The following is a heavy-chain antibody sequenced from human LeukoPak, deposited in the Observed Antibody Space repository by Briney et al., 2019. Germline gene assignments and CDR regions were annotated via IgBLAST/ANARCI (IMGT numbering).Heavy chain of an antibody. CDR3: AKGRSSGWYWDAFDI. CDR1: GFTFSTFS. V-gene: IGHV3-21*04. CDR2: ISSSSTYI. D-gene: IGHD6-19*01. Sequence: GGSLRLSCVTAGFTFSTFSMNWVRQAPGKGLEWVSSISSSSTYINYADSVKGRFTISRDNSKNTLYLQMNSLRAEDTAVYYCAKGRSSGWYWDAFDIWGQGTMVTVSS. J-gene: IGHJ3*02.